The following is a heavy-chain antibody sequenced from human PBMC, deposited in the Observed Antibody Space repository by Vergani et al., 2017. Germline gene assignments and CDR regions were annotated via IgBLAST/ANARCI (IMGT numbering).Heavy chain of an antibody. CDR3: AGPQGTSAYYYGGFDY. CDR2: IYSGGST. J-gene: IGHJ4*02. CDR1: GFTVSSNY. Sequence: EVQLVESGGGLVQPGGSLRLSCAASGFTVSSNYMSWVRQAPGKGLEWVSVIYSGGSTYYADSVKGRFTISRDNSKNTLYLQMKSLRPEDTAVYYCAGPQGTSAYYYGGFDYWGQGILVTVSS. V-gene: IGHV3-66*02. D-gene: IGHD3-22*01.